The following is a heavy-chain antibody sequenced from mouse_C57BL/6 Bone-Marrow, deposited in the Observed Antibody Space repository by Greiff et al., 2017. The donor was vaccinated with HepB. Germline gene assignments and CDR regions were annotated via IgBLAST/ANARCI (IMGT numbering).Heavy chain of an antibody. V-gene: IGHV1-55*01. D-gene: IGHD4-1*01. Sequence: QVQLQQPGAELVKPGASVKMSCKASGYTFTSYWITWVKQRPGQGLEWIGDIYPGSGSTNYNEKFKSKATLTVDTSSSTAYMQLSSLTSEDSAVYYCARWEDWDVGWYFDYWGQGTTLTVSS. CDR1: GYTFTSYW. CDR2: IYPGSGST. CDR3: ARWEDWDVGWYFDY. J-gene: IGHJ2*01.